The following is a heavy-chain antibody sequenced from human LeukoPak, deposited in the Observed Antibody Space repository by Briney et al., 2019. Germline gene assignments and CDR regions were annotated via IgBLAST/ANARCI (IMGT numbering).Heavy chain of an antibody. CDR1: GFTFSSYA. CDR2: ISGSGIST. V-gene: IGHV3-23*01. J-gene: IGHJ3*02. Sequence: GGSLRLSCAASGFTFSSYAMNWVRQAPGKGLEWVSHISGSGISTYYADSVKGRFTISRDNSKNTLYLQMNSLRAEDTAVYYCAKDRSIAAGDDAFDIWGQGTMVTVSS. D-gene: IGHD6-13*01. CDR3: AKDRSIAAGDDAFDI.